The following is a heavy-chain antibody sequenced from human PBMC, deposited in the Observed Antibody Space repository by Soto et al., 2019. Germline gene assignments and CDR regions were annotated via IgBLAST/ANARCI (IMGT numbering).Heavy chain of an antibody. CDR2: IIPILGTG. CDR1: GGTFTSDT. J-gene: IGHJ6*03. V-gene: IGHV1-69*08. Sequence: HVQLVQSGPEVKKSGSSVKISCKLSGGTFTSDTISCLRRAPGQGLESMGRIIPILGTGNYAQKFQGRITITEDTSLNTGYMELSSLTSEDTAIYYCAREEGSSNMGTFPFYYMDVWGNGTTVPVSS. D-gene: IGHD7-27*01. CDR3: AREEGSSNMGTFPFYYMDV.